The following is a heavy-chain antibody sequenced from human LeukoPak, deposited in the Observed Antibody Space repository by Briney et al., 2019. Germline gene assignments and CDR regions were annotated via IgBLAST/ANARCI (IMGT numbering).Heavy chain of an antibody. CDR1: GFTFSSYG. Sequence: PGGSLRLSCAASGFTFSSYGMHWVRQAPGKGLEWVAFIRYDGSNKYYADSVKGRFTISRDNSENTLYLQMNSLRSGDTAVYYCAKIGQGSGWSFGYWGQGTLVTVPS. CDR3: AKIGQGSGWSFGY. V-gene: IGHV3-30*02. CDR2: IRYDGSNK. J-gene: IGHJ4*02. D-gene: IGHD6-13*01.